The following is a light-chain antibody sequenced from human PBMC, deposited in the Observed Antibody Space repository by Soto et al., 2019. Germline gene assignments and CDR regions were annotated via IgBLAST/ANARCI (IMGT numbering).Light chain of an antibody. V-gene: IGLV1-51*01. CDR3: GTWDGSRNWV. CDR2: DNN. J-gene: IGLJ3*02. CDR1: SSNVGNNY. Sequence: QAVVTQTPSVSAAPGQKVTISCSGTSSNVGNNYVSWYQQFPDTAPKLLIYDNNKRPSGIPDRFSGSKSGASATLVITGVQTGDEADYYCGTWDGSRNWVFGGGTQLTVL.